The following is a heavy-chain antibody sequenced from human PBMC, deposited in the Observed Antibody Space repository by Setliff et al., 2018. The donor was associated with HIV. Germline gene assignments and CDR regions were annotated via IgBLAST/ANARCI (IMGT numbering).Heavy chain of an antibody. CDR2: IYYSGST. V-gene: IGHV4-59*12. D-gene: IGHD3-10*01. CDR1: GGSISSYY. Sequence: SETLSLTCTVSGGSISSYYWSWIRQPPGKGLEWIGYIYYSGSTNYNPSLKSRVTISVDTSKNQVSLKLNSVTAADTAVYYCANSRGRGRYFDYWGRGTLVTVSS. J-gene: IGHJ4*02. CDR3: ANSRGRGRYFDY.